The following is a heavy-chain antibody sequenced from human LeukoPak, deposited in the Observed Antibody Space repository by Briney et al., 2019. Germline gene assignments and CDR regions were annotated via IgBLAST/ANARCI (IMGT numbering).Heavy chain of an antibody. D-gene: IGHD3-3*01. V-gene: IGHV3-66*03. CDR3: AKENDFVY. CDR2: IYSCGST. CDR1: GFTVSSNY. J-gene: IGHJ4*02. Sequence: PGGSLRLSCAASGFTVSSNYMSWVRQAPGKGLEWVSVIYSCGSTYYADSVKGRFTISRDNSKSTLYLQMNSLRAEDTAVYYCAKENDFVYWGQGTLVTVSS.